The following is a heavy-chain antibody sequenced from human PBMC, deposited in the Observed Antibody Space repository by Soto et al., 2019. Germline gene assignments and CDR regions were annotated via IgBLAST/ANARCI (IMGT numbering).Heavy chain of an antibody. V-gene: IGHV1-18*01. J-gene: IGHJ4*02. CDR3: ARDVLGAPGVF. D-gene: IGHD2-8*01. Sequence: QVQLVQSGAEVKKPGASVKVSCKASGYTFTSYGISWVRQAPGQGLEWMGWISAYNGNTNYAQKLECGVTFTTDTSTSTVYMELRSLRSDDTAVYYCARDVLGAPGVFWGQGPLVTVSS. CDR2: ISAYNGNT. CDR1: GYTFTSYG.